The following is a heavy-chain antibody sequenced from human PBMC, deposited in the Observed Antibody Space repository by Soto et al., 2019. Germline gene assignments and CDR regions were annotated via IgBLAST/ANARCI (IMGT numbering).Heavy chain of an antibody. J-gene: IGHJ3*02. CDR1: GFTFSSYA. Sequence: GGSLRLSCAASGFTFSSYAMHWVRQAPGKGLEWMAVISYDGSNKYYADAVKGRFTISRDNSKNTLYLQTNSLRAEDTAVYYCARVNYYDSSGYWYAFDIWGQGTMVTVSS. V-gene: IGHV3-30-3*01. CDR2: ISYDGSNK. D-gene: IGHD3-22*01. CDR3: ARVNYYDSSGYWYAFDI.